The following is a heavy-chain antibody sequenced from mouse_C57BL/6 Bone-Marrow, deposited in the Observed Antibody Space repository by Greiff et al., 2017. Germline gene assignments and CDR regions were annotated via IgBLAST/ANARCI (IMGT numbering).Heavy chain of an antibody. CDR3: ARPGSSYFYYAMDY. J-gene: IGHJ4*01. Sequence: QVQLKESGAELARPGASVKLSCKASGYTFTSYGISWVKQRTGQGLEWIGEIYPRSGNTYYNEKFKGKATLTADKSSSTAYMELRSLTSEDSAVYFCARPGSSYFYYAMDYGGQGTSVTVSS. D-gene: IGHD1-1*01. CDR1: GYTFTSYG. CDR2: IYPRSGNT. V-gene: IGHV1-81*01.